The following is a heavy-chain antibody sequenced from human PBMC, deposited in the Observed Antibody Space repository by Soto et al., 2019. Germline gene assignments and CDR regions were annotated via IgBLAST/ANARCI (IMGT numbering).Heavy chain of an antibody. CDR2: VWYDGTNK. CDR3: VRGTSTSPDY. Sequence: QVELVESGGGVVQPGRSLRLSCAASGFTFSSYGMHWVRQAPGKGLEWVAVVWYDGTNKNYADSVKGRFTISRDNSKNTLYLQMHSLRAEDTAVYYCVRGTSTSPDYWGQGTLVTVSS. J-gene: IGHJ4*02. V-gene: IGHV3-33*01. D-gene: IGHD2-2*01. CDR1: GFTFSSYG.